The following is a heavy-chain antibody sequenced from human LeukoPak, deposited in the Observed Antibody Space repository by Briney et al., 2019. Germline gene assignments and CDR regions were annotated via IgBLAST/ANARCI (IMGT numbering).Heavy chain of an antibody. J-gene: IGHJ4*02. Sequence: PSETLSLTCTVSGGSISRDYWSWIRQPPGKGLEWIGYFYYSGTTNYNPSLESRVTMSVDTSKNQFSLKLTSVTAADTAVYYCARAYYYDSSGHSFDYWGQGSLVTVSS. V-gene: IGHV4-59*01. D-gene: IGHD3-22*01. CDR3: ARAYYYDSSGHSFDY. CDR1: GGSISRDY. CDR2: FYYSGTT.